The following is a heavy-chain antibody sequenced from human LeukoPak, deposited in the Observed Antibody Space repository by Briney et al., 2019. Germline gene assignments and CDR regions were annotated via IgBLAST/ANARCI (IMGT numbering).Heavy chain of an antibody. Sequence: ASVKVSCKASGYTFTSYAMNWVRQAPGQGLEWMGWINTNTGNPTYAQGFTGRFVFSLDTSVSTAYLQISSLKAEDTAVYYYARDMVSGSSGWYFAGGGYMDVWGKGTTVTVSS. CDR2: INTNTGNP. V-gene: IGHV7-4-1*02. D-gene: IGHD6-19*01. J-gene: IGHJ6*03. CDR3: ARDMVSGSSGWYFAGGGYMDV. CDR1: GYTFTSYA.